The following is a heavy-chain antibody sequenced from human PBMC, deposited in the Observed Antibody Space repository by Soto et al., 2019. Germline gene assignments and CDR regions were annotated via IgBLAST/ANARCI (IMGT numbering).Heavy chain of an antibody. CDR2: ITPIYPTT. CDR1: GGTFYTYT. J-gene: IGHJ4*02. Sequence: QVQLVQSGAEVRKPGSSVQVSCKASGGTFYTYTFSWVRQAPGQGLEWMGSITPIYPTTNYAEKFQGRLTVTADGSTNTADMELNSSPSADTAVYYCGRSPRYSFPTSDDLDSWGQGTLVTVSS. V-gene: IGHV1-69*15. D-gene: IGHD5-18*01. CDR3: GRSPRYSFPTSDDLDS.